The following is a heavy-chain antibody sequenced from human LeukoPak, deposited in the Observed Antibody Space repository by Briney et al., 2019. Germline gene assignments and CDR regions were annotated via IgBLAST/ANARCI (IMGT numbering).Heavy chain of an antibody. CDR3: AKDADYGDYNYYFDY. CDR2: IASDGSST. D-gene: IGHD4-17*01. V-gene: IGHV3-74*01. J-gene: IGHJ4*02. CDR1: GFTFSSYW. Sequence: GGSLRLSCAASGFTFSSYWMNWVRQAPGKGLVWVSRIASDGSSTTYADSVKGRFTISRDNSKNTLYLQMNSLRAEDTAVYYCAKDADYGDYNYYFDYWGQGTLVTVSS.